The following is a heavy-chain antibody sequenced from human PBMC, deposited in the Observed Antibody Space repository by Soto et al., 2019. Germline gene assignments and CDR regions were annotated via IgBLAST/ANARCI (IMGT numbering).Heavy chain of an antibody. CDR3: AKVSSSWYAGFFDL. V-gene: IGHV3-23*01. D-gene: IGHD6-13*01. CDR2: ISGSGGGT. Sequence: GGSLRLSCAASGFTFSSYAMTWVRQAPGKGLEWVSAISGSGGGTYYADSVKGRFTISRDNSKNTLYLQMNSLRAEDTAVYYCAKVSSSWYAGFFDLWGQGTLVTVSS. CDR1: GFTFSSYA. J-gene: IGHJ4*02.